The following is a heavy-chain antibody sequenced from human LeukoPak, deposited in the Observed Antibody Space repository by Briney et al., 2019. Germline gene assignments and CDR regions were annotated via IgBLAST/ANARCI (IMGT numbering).Heavy chain of an antibody. CDR1: RGSASSGVYY. CDR2: ISGSGST. CDR3: ATRPGGSERYYPYFDY. J-gene: IGHJ4*02. V-gene: IGHV4-61*08. D-gene: IGHD1-26*01. Sequence: PSETLSLTCALSRGSASSGVYYSSSIRQPPGKGLGWIGYISGSGSTNYNLSLRSRVIMSVDTSKNQFSLSLSSVTAADTAVYYCATRPGGSERYYPYFDYWGQGALVTVSS.